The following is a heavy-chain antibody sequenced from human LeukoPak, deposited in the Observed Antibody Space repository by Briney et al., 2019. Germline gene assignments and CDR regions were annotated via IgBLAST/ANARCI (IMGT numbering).Heavy chain of an antibody. D-gene: IGHD6-13*01. CDR2: ISGNGGGT. CDR1: GFTFSSYA. V-gene: IGHV3-23*01. J-gene: IGHJ4*02. CDR3: AKSYGYSRSWFDD. Sequence: RGSLCLACAASGFTFSSYATSWVRQAPGKGLEWVSGISGNGGGTYYADSVKGRFTISRDNSKNTLYLQMNSLRVGDTAVYYCAKSYGYSRSWFDDQGQGTLVTVSS.